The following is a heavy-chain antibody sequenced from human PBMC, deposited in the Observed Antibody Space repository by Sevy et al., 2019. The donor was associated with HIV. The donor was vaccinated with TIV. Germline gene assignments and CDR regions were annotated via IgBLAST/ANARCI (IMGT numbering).Heavy chain of an antibody. CDR2: IKXXGSEK. D-gene: IGHD1-1*01. V-gene: IGHV3-7*03. CDR1: GFXFSSYW. J-gene: IGHJ4*02. Sequence: GGSLRLSCAASGFXFSSYWMSXLRQAPGXGLEWVANIKXXGSEKYYVDSVKGRFTISRDNAKNSLYLQMNSLRAEDTXVYYCARGYDYFDYWGQGTLVTVSS. CDR3: ARGYDYFDY.